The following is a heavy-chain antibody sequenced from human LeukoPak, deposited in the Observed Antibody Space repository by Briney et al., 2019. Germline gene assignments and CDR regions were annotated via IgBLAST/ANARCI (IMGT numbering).Heavy chain of an antibody. J-gene: IGHJ4*02. Sequence: SETLSLTCTVSGGSISSSTYYWGWIRQPPGKGLEWIGSIYYSGSTYYNPSLKSRVTISVDTSKNQFSLKLSSVTAADTAVYYCARGERGDYWGQGTLVTVSS. D-gene: IGHD3-10*01. V-gene: IGHV4-39*01. CDR3: ARGERGDY. CDR1: GGSISSSTYY. CDR2: IYYSGST.